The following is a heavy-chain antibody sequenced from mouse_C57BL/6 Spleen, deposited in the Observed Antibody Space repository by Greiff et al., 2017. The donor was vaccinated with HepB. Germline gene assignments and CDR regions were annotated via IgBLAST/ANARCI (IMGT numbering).Heavy chain of an antibody. J-gene: IGHJ4*01. CDR2: INPGSGGT. CDR1: GYAFTNYL. V-gene: IGHV1-54*01. Sequence: VQLQQSGAELVRPGTSVKVSCKASGYAFTNYLIEWVKQRPGQGLEWIGVINPGSGGTNYNEKFKGKATLTAAKSSSTAYMQLSSLTSEDAAVYFCARAGVYYDYDKGAMDYCGQGTSVTVSS. D-gene: IGHD2-4*01. CDR3: ARAGVYYDYDKGAMDY.